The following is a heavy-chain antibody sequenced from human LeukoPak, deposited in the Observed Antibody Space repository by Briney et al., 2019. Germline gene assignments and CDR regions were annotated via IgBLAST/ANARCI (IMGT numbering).Heavy chain of an antibody. CDR2: ISGDGGST. CDR1: GFTFDDYA. D-gene: IGHD6-25*01. Sequence: GGPLRLSCAASGFTFDDYAMRWVRQAPGKGLEWVSLISGDGGSTYYADSVKGRFTISRDNSKSSLYLQMNSLRTEDTALYYCAKEASADYYYGMDVWGQGTTVTVSS. J-gene: IGHJ6*02. CDR3: AKEASADYYYGMDV. V-gene: IGHV3-43*02.